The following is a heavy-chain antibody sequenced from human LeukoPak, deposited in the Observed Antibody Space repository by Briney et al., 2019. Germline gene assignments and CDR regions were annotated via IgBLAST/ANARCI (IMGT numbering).Heavy chain of an antibody. V-gene: IGHV3-9*01. J-gene: IGHJ6*03. D-gene: IGHD3-3*02. CDR1: GFIFRDFG. CDR3: AKDLSALLPGAHNYMDV. Sequence: AGGSLRLSCVASGFIFRDFGMHWVRQAPGKGLEWVSGISWNSGSIGYADSVKGRFTISRDNAKNSLYLQMNSLRAEDTALYYCAKDLSALLPGAHNYMDVWGKGTTVTISS. CDR2: ISWNSGSI.